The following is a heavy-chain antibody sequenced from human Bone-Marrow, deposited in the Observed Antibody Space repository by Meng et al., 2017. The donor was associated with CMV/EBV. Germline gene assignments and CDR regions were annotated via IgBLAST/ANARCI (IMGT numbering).Heavy chain of an antibody. CDR2: INHNGST. CDR3: ARDRPAPYLEWLLSHYYYGMDV. V-gene: IGHV4-34*01. J-gene: IGHJ6*02. Sequence: SETLSLTCAVYGGSFSGYYWSWIRQPPGKGLEWIGEINHNGSTNYNPSLKSRVTISVDTSKNQFSLKLSSVTAADTAVYYCARDRPAPYLEWLLSHYYYGMDVWGQGTTVTVSS. CDR1: GGSFSGYY. D-gene: IGHD3-3*01.